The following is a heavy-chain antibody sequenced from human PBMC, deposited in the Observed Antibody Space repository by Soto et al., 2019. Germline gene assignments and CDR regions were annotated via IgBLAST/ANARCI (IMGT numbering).Heavy chain of an antibody. V-gene: IGHV1-3*01. CDR2: INAGNGNT. J-gene: IGHJ3*02. CDR3: SGRPNNSRFGFWGGYSGFAFGI. D-gene: IGHD3-3*01. CDR1: GYTFTSYA. Sequence: QVQLVQSGAEVKKPGASVKVSCKASGYTFTSYAMHWVRQAPGQRLEWMGWINAGNGNTKYSQKFQGRVTITRDTSASHGHMGARRLRSGETAWYYLSGRPNNSRFGFWGGYSGFAFGIWGQGTMVTVSS.